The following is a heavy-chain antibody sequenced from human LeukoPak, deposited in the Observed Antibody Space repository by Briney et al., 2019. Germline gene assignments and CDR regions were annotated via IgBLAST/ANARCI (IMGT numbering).Heavy chain of an antibody. CDR1: GFAFSSSW. Sequence: GGSLRLSCAASGFAFSSSWMDWVRQAPGKGLEWVANIKQDGSEKNYVDSVKGRFTISRDNAKNSVDLQMNSLRAEDTALYYCAKDTGPWFVGSGSLVSRYFDYWGQGTLVTVSS. D-gene: IGHD3-10*01. V-gene: IGHV3-7*03. CDR2: IKQDGSEK. CDR3: AKDTGPWFVGSGSLVSRYFDY. J-gene: IGHJ4*02.